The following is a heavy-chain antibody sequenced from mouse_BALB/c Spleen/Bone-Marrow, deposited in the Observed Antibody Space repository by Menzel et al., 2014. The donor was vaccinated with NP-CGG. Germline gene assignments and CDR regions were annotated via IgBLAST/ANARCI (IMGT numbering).Heavy chain of an antibody. CDR1: GYSFTSYY. CDR2: IFPGSGNT. V-gene: IGHV1-66*01. D-gene: IGHD2-14*01. Sequence: VQLQQSGPEPVKPGASVKISCKASGYSFTSYYIHWVKQRPGQGLEWIGWIFPGSGNTKYNEKFKGKATLTADTSSSTAYMQLSSLTSEDSAVYFCAKRDKYDDYAMDYWGQGTSVTVSS. J-gene: IGHJ4*01. CDR3: AKRDKYDDYAMDY.